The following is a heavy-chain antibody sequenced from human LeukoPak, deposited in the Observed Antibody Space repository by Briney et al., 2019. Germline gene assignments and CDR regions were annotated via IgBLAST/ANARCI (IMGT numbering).Heavy chain of an antibody. Sequence: PGESLKVSRKGSGYSFTSYWIGWVRQMPGKGLEWMGIIYPGDSDTRYSPSFQGQVTISADKSISTAYLQWSSLKASDTAMYYCARWEVPAAKAYFDYWGQGTLVTVSS. CDR3: ARWEVPAAKAYFDY. CDR2: IYPGDSDT. CDR1: GYSFTSYW. V-gene: IGHV5-51*01. D-gene: IGHD2-2*01. J-gene: IGHJ4*02.